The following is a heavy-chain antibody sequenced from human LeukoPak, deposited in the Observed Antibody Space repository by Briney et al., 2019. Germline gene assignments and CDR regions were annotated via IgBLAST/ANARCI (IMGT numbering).Heavy chain of an antibody. Sequence: GGSLRLSCAASGFTFSSYSMNWVRQAPGKGLEWVSSISSSSSYIYYADSVKGRFTISRDNAKNALYLQMNSLRAEDTAVYYCARWYSGYDPKPLDYWGQGTLVTVSS. CDR1: GFTFSSYS. CDR3: ARWYSGYDPKPLDY. CDR2: ISSSSSYI. J-gene: IGHJ4*02. V-gene: IGHV3-21*01. D-gene: IGHD5-12*01.